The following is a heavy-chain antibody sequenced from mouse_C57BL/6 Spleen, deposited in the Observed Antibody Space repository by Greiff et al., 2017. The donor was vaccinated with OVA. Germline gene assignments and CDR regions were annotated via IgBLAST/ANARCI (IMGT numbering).Heavy chain of an antibody. CDR2: IDPETGGT. CDR3: MVSNYVRVAY. D-gene: IGHD2-5*01. Sequence: QVQLKQSGAELVRPGASVTLSCKASGYTFTDYEMHWVKQTPVHGLEWIGAIDPETGGTAYNQKFTGKAILTADKSSSTAYMELRSLTSEDSAVYYCMVSNYVRVAYWGQGTLVTVSA. V-gene: IGHV1-15*01. CDR1: GYTFTDYE. J-gene: IGHJ3*01.